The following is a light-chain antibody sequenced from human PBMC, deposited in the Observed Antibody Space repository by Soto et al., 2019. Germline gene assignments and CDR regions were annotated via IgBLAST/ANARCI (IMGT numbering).Light chain of an antibody. Sequence: DIQMTQSPSSVSASVGDRVTITCRASQGIGDRVAWYQQKPGRVPQLLIYFASTLGSGVPSRFSGGGSGPDYILTINTLQAEDFATYYCLQVYSFPRPFGQGTKVDIK. CDR3: LQVYSFPRP. CDR2: FAS. J-gene: IGKJ1*01. CDR1: QGIGDR. V-gene: IGKV1-12*01.